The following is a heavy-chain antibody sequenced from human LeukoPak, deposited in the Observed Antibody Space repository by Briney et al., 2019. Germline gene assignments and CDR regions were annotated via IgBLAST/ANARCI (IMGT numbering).Heavy chain of an antibody. J-gene: IGHJ4*02. V-gene: IGHV3-30*04. D-gene: IGHD3-22*01. CDR3: ARARDSYYDSSGLFDY. CDR1: GFTFSSYA. CDR2: ISYDGSNK. Sequence: GGSLRLSCAASGFTFSSYARHWVRQAPGKGLEWVAVISYDGSNKYYADSVKGRFTISRDNSKNTLYLQMNSLRAEDTAVYYCARARDSYYDSSGLFDYWGQGTLVTVSS.